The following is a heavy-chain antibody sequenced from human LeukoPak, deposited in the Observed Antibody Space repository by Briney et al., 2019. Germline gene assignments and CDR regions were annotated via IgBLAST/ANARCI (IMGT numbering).Heavy chain of an antibody. Sequence: GGSLRLSCAASGFTFSRYAMNWVRQAPGKGLEWVSSISSTGIYLDYADSVRGRFSISRDNAKNSLYLHLNSLRAGDTAVYYCAREMSGSGKNYWGQGTLVAVSS. V-gene: IGHV3-21*01. CDR2: ISSTGIYL. CDR3: AREMSGSGKNY. J-gene: IGHJ4*02. D-gene: IGHD3-10*01. CDR1: GFTFSRYA.